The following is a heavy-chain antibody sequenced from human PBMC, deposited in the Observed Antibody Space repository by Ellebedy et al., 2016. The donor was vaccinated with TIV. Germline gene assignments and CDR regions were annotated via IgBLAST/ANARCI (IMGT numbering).Heavy chain of an antibody. D-gene: IGHD6-19*01. CDR3: ARARAVAGTFALDY. Sequence: SETLSLTXTASGGSVSSDDFYWNWIRQHPGKGLEWIGYIFYSGSTYYSPSLKSRVIISQDTSKNQFSLTLSSVTAADTAVYYCARARAVAGTFALDYWGQGTLVTVSS. V-gene: IGHV4-31*03. J-gene: IGHJ4*02. CDR1: GGSVSSDDFY. CDR2: IFYSGST.